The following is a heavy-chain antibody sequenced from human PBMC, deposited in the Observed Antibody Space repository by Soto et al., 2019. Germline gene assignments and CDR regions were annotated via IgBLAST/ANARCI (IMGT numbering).Heavy chain of an antibody. CDR3: AQRLPRYGVGRERRYGSVP. J-gene: IGHJ5*02. CDR1: GFSLSTTGVG. Sequence: QITLKESGPTLVRPTQTLTLTCTFSGFSLSTTGVGVGWIRQPPGKALEWLALIYWDDDKRYSPSLKSRLTTTKSTSNNAVILTMTNMAPVETARYYCAQRLPRYGVGRERRYGSVPWGQGTLLTVSS. CDR2: IYWDDDK. D-gene: IGHD4-17*01. V-gene: IGHV2-5*02.